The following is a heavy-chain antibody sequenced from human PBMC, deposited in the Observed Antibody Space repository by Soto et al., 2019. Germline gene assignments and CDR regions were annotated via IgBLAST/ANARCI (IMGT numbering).Heavy chain of an antibody. V-gene: IGHV4-34*01. CDR2: INHSGST. J-gene: IGHJ6*03. CDR3: ARDLKGETTFVYYYYYIDV. D-gene: IGHD3-16*01. Sequence: SETLSLTCAVYGGSFSGYYWSWIRQPPGKGLEWIGEINHSGSTNYNPSLKSRVTISVDTSKNQFSLKLSSVTAADTAVYFCARDLKGETTFVYYYYYIDVWGEGTTVTVSS. CDR1: GGSFSGYY.